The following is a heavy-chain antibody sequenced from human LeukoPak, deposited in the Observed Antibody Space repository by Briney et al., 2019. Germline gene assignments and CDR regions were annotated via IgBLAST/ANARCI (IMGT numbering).Heavy chain of an antibody. D-gene: IGHD3-22*01. CDR3: ARDLDYYDSSGYLDAFDI. Sequence: PGGSLRLSCAASGFTFSDYYMSWIRQAPGKGLEWVSYISLSSTYTNYADSVKGRFTISRDNSKNTLYLQMNSLRAEDTAVYYCARDLDYYDSSGYLDAFDIWGQGTMVTVSS. V-gene: IGHV3-11*06. CDR2: ISLSSTYT. CDR1: GFTFSDYY. J-gene: IGHJ3*02.